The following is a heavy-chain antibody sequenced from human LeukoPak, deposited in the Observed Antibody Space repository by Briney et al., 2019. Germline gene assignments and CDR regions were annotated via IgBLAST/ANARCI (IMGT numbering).Heavy chain of an antibody. CDR2: ISGSGGST. Sequence: GGSLRLSCAASGFTFSSYAMSWVRQAPGKGLEWVSAISGSGGSTYYADSVKGRFTISRDNSKSTLYLQMNSLRAEDTAVYYCAKVSGYSSGWYEAPYGMDVWGQGTTVTVSS. V-gene: IGHV3-23*01. CDR1: GFTFSSYA. CDR3: AKVSGYSSGWYEAPYGMDV. J-gene: IGHJ6*02. D-gene: IGHD6-19*01.